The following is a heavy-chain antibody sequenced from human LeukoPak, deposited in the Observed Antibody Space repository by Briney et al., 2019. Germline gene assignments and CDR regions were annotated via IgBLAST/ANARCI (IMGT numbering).Heavy chain of an antibody. CDR1: GFTFSSYA. J-gene: IGHJ4*02. CDR3: ARAMPYGSGNYWSIFDY. D-gene: IGHD3-10*01. Sequence: GGSLRLSCAASGFTFSSYAMSWVRQAPGKGLEWVSAISGSGGSTYYADSVKGRFTISRDNAKNSLYLQMNSLRAEDTAVYYCARAMPYGSGNYWSIFDYWGQGTLVTVSS. V-gene: IGHV3-23*01. CDR2: ISGSGGST.